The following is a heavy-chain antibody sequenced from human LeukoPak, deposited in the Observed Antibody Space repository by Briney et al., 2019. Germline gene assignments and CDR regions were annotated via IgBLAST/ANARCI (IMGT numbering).Heavy chain of an antibody. CDR3: ARGLYGRSWSTFDS. V-gene: IGHV6-1*01. Sequence: SQTLSLTCAISGDSVSGHSVAWNWIRQSPSRGLEWLGRTYYRSKWYNDYAVSVKSRITINPDTSKNQFSLQLTSVTPEDTAVYYCARGLYGRSWSTFDSWGQGTLVTVSS. D-gene: IGHD3-10*01. CDR2: TYYRSKWYN. J-gene: IGHJ4*02. CDR1: GDSVSGHSVA.